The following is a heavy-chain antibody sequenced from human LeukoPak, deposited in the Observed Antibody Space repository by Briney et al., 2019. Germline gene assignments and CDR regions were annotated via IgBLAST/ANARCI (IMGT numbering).Heavy chain of an antibody. CDR3: VRSGYNWGFDY. J-gene: IGHJ4*02. CDR1: GYTXTAYH. CDR2: ISPNSGDT. V-gene: IGHV1-2*02. D-gene: IGHD1-1*01. Sequence: ASVKVSCKASGYTXTAYHMHWVRQAPGQGLEWMGWISPNSGDTGFAQKFQGRVTMTRDTSISTAYLELSRLRSDDTAVYYCVRSGYNWGFDYWGQGTLVTVSS.